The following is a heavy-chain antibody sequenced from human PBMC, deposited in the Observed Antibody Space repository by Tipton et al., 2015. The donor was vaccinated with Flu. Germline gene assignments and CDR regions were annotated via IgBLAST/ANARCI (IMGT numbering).Heavy chain of an antibody. J-gene: IGHJ4*02. CDR2: IYYSGST. D-gene: IGHD3-10*01. CDR1: GGSISSGGYY. V-gene: IGHV4-31*03. CDR3: ASVRVTMVRGVDY. Sequence: TLSLTCTVSGGSISSGGYYWSWIRQHPGKGLEWIGYIYYSGSTYYNPSLKSRVTISVDTSKNQFSLKLSSVTAADTAVYYCASVRVTMVRGVDYWGQGTLVTVSS.